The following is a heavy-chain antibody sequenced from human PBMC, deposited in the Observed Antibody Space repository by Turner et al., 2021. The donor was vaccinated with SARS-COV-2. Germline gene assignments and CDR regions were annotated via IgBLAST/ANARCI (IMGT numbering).Heavy chain of an antibody. CDR1: GFTFSVYA. D-gene: IGHD1-26*01. V-gene: IGHV3-23*01. J-gene: IGHJ4*02. Sequence: VQLLESGGGLEQPGGSLRLSCAASGFTFSVYAMCWFRQAPGKVLEWVSGISGSGETTYYADSVKGRFTISRDNSKTTMYLQMNSLRAEDTAVYYCAKDRIVGATMGASRDWGQGILVTVSS. CDR3: AKDRIVGATMGASRD. CDR2: ISGSGETT.